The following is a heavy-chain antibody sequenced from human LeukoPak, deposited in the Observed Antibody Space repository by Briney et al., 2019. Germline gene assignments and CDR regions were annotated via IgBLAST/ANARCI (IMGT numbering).Heavy chain of an antibody. V-gene: IGHV4-34*01. Sequence: SETLSLTCAVSGESFSGYYWNWIRQSPGKGLEWIGEINHSGSTNFNPSLKSRVAISVDTSQKQVSLRLTSVTAADTAVYYCARGPTKYGDYVGYYYYMDVWGKGTTVTVSS. CDR2: INHSGST. CDR3: ARGPTKYGDYVGYYYYMDV. J-gene: IGHJ6*03. CDR1: GESFSGYY. D-gene: IGHD4-17*01.